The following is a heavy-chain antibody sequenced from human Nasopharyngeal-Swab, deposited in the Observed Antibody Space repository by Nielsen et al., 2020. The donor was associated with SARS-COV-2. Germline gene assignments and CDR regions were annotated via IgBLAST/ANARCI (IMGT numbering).Heavy chain of an antibody. CDR2: IGTGGGRA. J-gene: IGHJ6*03. D-gene: IGHD2-15*01. Sequence: GGSLRLSCTASGFNFRHYAMGWVRLAPGKGLEWVSGIGTGGGRADYADSVKGRFTISRDNSKNTLYLQLNSLRVEDTAVYYCARNDNGLVIWYYYYMDVWGKGTTVTVTS. V-gene: IGHV3-23*03. CDR1: GFNFRHYA. CDR3: ARNDNGLVIWYYYYMDV.